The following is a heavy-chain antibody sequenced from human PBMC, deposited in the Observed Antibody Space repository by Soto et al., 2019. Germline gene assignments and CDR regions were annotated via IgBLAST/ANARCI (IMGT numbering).Heavy chain of an antibody. V-gene: IGHV4-34*01. J-gene: IGHJ4*02. CDR1: GGSFSGYY. CDR2: INHSGST. Sequence: ETLSLTCAVYGGSFSGYYWSWIRQPPGKGLEWIGEINHSGSTNYNPSLKSRVTISVDTSKNQFSLKLSSVTAADTAVYYFARHVIAVAGMLYFDYWGQGTLVTVSS. D-gene: IGHD6-19*01. CDR3: ARHVIAVAGMLYFDY.